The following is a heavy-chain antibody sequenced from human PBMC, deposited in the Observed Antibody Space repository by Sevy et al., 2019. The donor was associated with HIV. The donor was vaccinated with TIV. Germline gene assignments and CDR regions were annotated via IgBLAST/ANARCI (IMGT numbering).Heavy chain of an antibody. V-gene: IGHV1-2*02. CDR2: INPNSGGT. CDR3: ARDPSRAAEGWFDP. CDR1: GYTFTDYY. D-gene: IGHD6-13*01. Sequence: ASVKVSCKASGYTFTDYYMYWVRQAPGQGLEWMGWINPNSGGTNYAQKFQGRVTMTRDTSTSTAYMELSRLRSDDTAMYYCARDPSRAAEGWFDPWGQGTLVTVSS. J-gene: IGHJ5*02.